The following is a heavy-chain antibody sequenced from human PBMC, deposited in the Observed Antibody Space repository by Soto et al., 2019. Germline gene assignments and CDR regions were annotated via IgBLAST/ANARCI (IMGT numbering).Heavy chain of an antibody. CDR3: AKDFTAYPSSWFHL. Sequence: EVQLLESGGGLVQPGGSLRLSCAASEFTFSSNAMHWVRQAPGKGLEWVSGITGSGSTTFYADSVKGRFTISRDNSKNTLYLHMSSLRAEDTATYYCAKDFTAYPSSWFHLWGQGTLVTVSS. J-gene: IGHJ5*02. CDR1: EFTFSSNA. CDR2: ITGSGSTT. D-gene: IGHD6-13*01. V-gene: IGHV3-23*01.